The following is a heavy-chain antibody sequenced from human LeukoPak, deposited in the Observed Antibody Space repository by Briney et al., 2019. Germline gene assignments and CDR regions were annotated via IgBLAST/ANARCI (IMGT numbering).Heavy chain of an antibody. Sequence: QPGGSLRLSCAASGFTFSSYGMHWVRHAPRKGLGWVGVMSYDGSNKYYADSVKGRFTISRDNSKSTLYLQMNTLRAEDTGVYYCAKDPVARDDYFQHWGQGTLVTVSS. D-gene: IGHD6-19*01. CDR3: AKDPVARDDYFQH. J-gene: IGHJ1*01. CDR1: GFTFSSYG. CDR2: MSYDGSNK. V-gene: IGHV3-30*18.